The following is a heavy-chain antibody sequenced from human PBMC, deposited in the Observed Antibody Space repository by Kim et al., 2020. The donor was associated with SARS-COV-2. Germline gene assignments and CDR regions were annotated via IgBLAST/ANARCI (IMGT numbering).Heavy chain of an antibody. D-gene: IGHD3-10*01. CDR3: ATYASGSRYFDL. CDR2: FDPEDGEI. Sequence: ASVKVSCKVSGYTLTELSMHWVRQAPGKGLEWMGGFDPEDGEIIYAKELQDRLTMTEDTTTDTGYMELSSLESEDTAVYYCATYASGSRYFDLWGQGTLV. V-gene: IGHV1-24*01. CDR1: GYTLTELS. J-gene: IGHJ4*02.